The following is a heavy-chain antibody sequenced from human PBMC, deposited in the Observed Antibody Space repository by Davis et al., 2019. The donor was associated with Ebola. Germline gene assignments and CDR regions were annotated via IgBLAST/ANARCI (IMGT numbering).Heavy chain of an antibody. CDR1: GFTFSNAW. CDR3: ARKRYYYEDEKGWFDS. D-gene: IGHD3-16*01. V-gene: IGHV3-7*03. Sequence: GESLKISCAASGFTFSNAWMSWVRQTSGKGLEWVATINQDGSEKALVGSVKGRFTISRDNVEDSLFLQIDSLRAEDTAVYYCARKRYYYEDEKGWFDSWGQGTLVTVSS. J-gene: IGHJ5*01. CDR2: INQDGSEK.